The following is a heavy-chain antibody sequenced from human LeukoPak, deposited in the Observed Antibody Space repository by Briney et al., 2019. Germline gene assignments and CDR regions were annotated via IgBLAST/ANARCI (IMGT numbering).Heavy chain of an antibody. J-gene: IGHJ4*02. CDR1: GYTFTSYY. D-gene: IGHD3-10*01. CDR2: VNPSVGST. CDR3: ARVSGVGLYGSGSYSPSPFDY. Sequence: ASVKVSCKASGYTFTSYYIHWVRRAPGQGLEWMGVVNPSVGSTTYAQKFQGRVTMTRDTSTSTVYMEMSTLGSEDTAVYYCARVSGVGLYGSGSYSPSPFDYWSQGTLVTVSS. V-gene: IGHV1-46*01.